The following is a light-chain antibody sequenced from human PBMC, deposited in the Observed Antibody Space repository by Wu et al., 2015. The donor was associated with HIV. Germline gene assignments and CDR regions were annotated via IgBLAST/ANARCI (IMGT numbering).Light chain of an antibody. Sequence: IQMTQSPTSLSASIGDRVTITCRASQAINMYLNWYQQRPGKAPILLIYDASYLESGVPSRFSASGSGTDFTLTITNVQPEDSATYYCQQSYTVPTFGGGPSWRS. CDR3: QQSYTVPT. J-gene: IGKJ4*01. CDR1: QAINMY. CDR2: DAS. V-gene: IGKV1-39*01.